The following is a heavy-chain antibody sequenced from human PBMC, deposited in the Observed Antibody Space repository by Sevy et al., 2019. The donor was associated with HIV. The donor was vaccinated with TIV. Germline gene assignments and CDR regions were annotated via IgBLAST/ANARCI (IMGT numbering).Heavy chain of an antibody. D-gene: IGHD2-21*01. CDR1: GFTFATYW. V-gene: IGHV3-7*01. Sequence: GGSLRLSCAASGFTFATYWMTWVRQAPGKGLEWVAYIKQDGTDKYYVDSVRGRFAISRDNAKNSLYLHMSGLRAEDTAVYYCARARADWVCFHYSSWGRGTLVTVSS. CDR2: IKQDGTDK. J-gene: IGHJ4*02. CDR3: ARARADWVCFHYSS.